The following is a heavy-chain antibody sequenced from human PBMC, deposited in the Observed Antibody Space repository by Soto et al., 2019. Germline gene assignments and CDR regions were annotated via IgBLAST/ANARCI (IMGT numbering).Heavy chain of an antibody. V-gene: IGHV1-18*01. Sequence: ASVKVSCKASGYTFTSYGISWVRQAPGQGLEWMGWISAYNGNTNYAQKPQGRVTMTTDTSTSTAYMELRSLRSDDTAVYYCADFGIAAAGAKNYYYYGMDVWGQGTTVTVSS. D-gene: IGHD6-13*01. CDR2: ISAYNGNT. CDR1: GYTFTSYG. J-gene: IGHJ6*02. CDR3: ADFGIAAAGAKNYYYYGMDV.